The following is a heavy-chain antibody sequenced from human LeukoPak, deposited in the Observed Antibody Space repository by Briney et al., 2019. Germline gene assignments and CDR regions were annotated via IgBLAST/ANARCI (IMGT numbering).Heavy chain of an antibody. CDR1: GGSISSGGYS. CDR3: ARGRRVYDFWSGSYWFDP. V-gene: IGHV4-30-2*01. J-gene: IGHJ5*02. D-gene: IGHD3-3*01. Sequence: PSETLSLTCTVSGGSISSGGYSWSWIRQPPGKGLEWIGYIYHSGSTYYNPSLKSRVTISVDTSKNQFSLKLSSVTAADTAVYYCARGRRVYDFWSGSYWFDPWGQGTLVTVSS. CDR2: IYHSGST.